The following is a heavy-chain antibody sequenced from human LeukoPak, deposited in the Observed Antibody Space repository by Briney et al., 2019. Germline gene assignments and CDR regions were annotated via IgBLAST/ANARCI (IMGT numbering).Heavy chain of an antibody. Sequence: PGGSLRLSCAASGFTFSSYWMHWVRQAPGKGLVWVSRINTDGSSTSYADSVKGRFTISRDNAKNTLYLQMNSLKTEDTAVYYCTTDPWADPYYDSSGYYYAHYWGQGTLVTVSS. J-gene: IGHJ4*02. V-gene: IGHV3-74*01. D-gene: IGHD3-22*01. CDR2: INTDGSST. CDR3: TTDPWADPYYDSSGYYYAHY. CDR1: GFTFSSYW.